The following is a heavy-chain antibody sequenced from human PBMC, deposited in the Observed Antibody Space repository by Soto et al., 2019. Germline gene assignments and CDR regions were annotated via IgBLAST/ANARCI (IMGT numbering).Heavy chain of an antibody. CDR1: GDSVSSNSAA. Sequence: SQTLSLTCAISGDSVSSNSAAWNWIRQSPSRGLEWPGRTYYRSKWYNDYAVSVKSRITINPDTSKNQFSLQLNSVTPEDTAVYYCAGGEFGDGKRDYYYGMDVWGQGTTATFSS. V-gene: IGHV6-1*01. CDR3: AGGEFGDGKRDYYYGMDV. CDR2: TYYRSKWYN. D-gene: IGHD3-10*01. J-gene: IGHJ6*02.